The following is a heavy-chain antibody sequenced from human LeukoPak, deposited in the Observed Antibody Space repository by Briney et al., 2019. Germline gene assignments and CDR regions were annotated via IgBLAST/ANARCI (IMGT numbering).Heavy chain of an antibody. J-gene: IGHJ4*02. CDR3: AVGDSWSGYYFY. Sequence: SETLSLTCTVSGGSISSYYWSWIRQPPGKGLEWIGYIYYSGSTNYNPSLKSRVTISVDTSKNQFSLKLSSVTAADTAVYYCAVGDSWSGYYFYWGQGTLATVSS. V-gene: IGHV4-59*01. D-gene: IGHD3-3*01. CDR2: IYYSGST. CDR1: GGSISSYY.